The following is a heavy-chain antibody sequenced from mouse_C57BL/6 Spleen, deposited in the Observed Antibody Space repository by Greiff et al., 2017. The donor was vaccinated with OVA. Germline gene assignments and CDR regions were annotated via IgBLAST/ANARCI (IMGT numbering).Heavy chain of an antibody. CDR3: ARNRGYYAMDY. J-gene: IGHJ4*01. CDR2: ISSGSSTI. Sequence: EVKLQVSGGGLVKPGGSLKLSCAASGFTFSDYGMHWVRQAPEKGLEWVAYISSGSSTIYYADTVKGRFTISRDNAKNTLFLQMTSLRSEDTAMYYCARNRGYYAMDYWGQGTSVTVSS. D-gene: IGHD3-1*01. V-gene: IGHV5-17*01. CDR1: GFTFSDYG.